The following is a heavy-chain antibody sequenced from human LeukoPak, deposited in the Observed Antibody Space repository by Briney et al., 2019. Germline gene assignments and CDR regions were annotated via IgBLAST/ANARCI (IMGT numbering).Heavy chain of an antibody. CDR1: GYTFTSYG. CDR2: ISAYNGNT. D-gene: IGHD3-22*01. J-gene: IGHJ4*02. V-gene: IGHV1-18*01. CDR3: ASARLIDHYDSSGYTDY. Sequence: ASVKVSCKASGYTFTSYGISWVRQAPGQGLEWMGWISAYNGNTNYAQKLQGRVTMTTDTSTSTAYMELRSLRSDDTAVYYCASARLIDHYDSSGYTDYWGQGTLVTVSS.